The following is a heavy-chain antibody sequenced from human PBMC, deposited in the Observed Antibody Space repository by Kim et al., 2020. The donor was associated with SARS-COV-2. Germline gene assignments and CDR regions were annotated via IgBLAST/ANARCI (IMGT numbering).Heavy chain of an antibody. J-gene: IGHJ3*02. Sequence: LSLTCVGAGFTFGSYWLHWVRQAPGKGLVWVSRINADGTTTHYADSVKGRFTTSRDNSKHTLYLQMDSLRADDTAVYYCVRSLSDDAFDIWGQGTMVIVSS. V-gene: IGHV3-74*01. CDR3: VRSLSDDAFDI. CDR2: INADGTTT. CDR1: GFTFGSYW.